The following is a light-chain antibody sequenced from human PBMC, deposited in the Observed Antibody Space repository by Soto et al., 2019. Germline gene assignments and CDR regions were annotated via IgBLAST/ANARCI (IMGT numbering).Light chain of an antibody. CDR2: GAS. Sequence: EVVLTQSPGTLSLSPGETATLSCRASQSVSSSYLAWYQQKPDQAPRLLIYGASSSATGIPDRFSGSGSGTDFTLTISRLEPEDFAVYYCQQYGSSPGITFGQGTRLEIK. CDR1: QSVSSSY. CDR3: QQYGSSPGIT. J-gene: IGKJ5*01. V-gene: IGKV3-20*01.